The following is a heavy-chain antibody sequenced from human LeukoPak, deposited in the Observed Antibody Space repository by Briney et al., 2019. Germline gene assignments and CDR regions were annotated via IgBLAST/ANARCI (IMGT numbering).Heavy chain of an antibody. CDR2: ISYNGNT. CDR1: GGSISTYY. Sequence: PSETLSLTCSVSGGSISTYYWSWIRQPPGKGLEWIGYISYNGNTNYNPSLKSRVTISVDTSKNQFSLKLSSVTAADTAVYYCARVSSSFHFYFDYWGQGTLVTVSS. J-gene: IGHJ4*02. V-gene: IGHV4-59*01. D-gene: IGHD3-22*01. CDR3: ARVSSSFHFYFDY.